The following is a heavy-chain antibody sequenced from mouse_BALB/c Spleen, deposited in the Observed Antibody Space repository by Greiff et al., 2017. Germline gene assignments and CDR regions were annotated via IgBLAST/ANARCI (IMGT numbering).Heavy chain of an antibody. CDR1: GYSITSDYA. D-gene: IGHD2-1*01. CDR3: ARDGNYYYFDY. J-gene: IGHJ2*01. V-gene: IGHV3-2*02. CDR2: ISYSGST. Sequence: EVQRVESGPGLVKPSQSLSLTCTVTGYSITSDYAWNWIRQFPGNKLEWMGYISYSGSTSYNPSLKSRISITRDTSKNQFFLQLNSVTTEDTATYYCARDGNYYYFDYWGQGTTLTVSS.